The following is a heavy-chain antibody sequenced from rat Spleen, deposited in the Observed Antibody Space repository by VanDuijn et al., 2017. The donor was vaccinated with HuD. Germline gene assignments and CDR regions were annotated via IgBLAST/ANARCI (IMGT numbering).Heavy chain of an antibody. CDR2: IIYDGSST. D-gene: IGHD1-12*02. CDR3: ARYGSFDNWFAY. Sequence: EVQLVESDGGLVQPGRSLKLSCAASGFTFSDYNMAWVRQAPKKGLEWVATIIYDGSSTYYRASVKGRFTISRDNAKSTLYLQMDSLRSEDTATYYCARYGSFDNWFAYWGQGVMVTVSS. J-gene: IGHJ2*01. CDR1: GFTFSDYN. V-gene: IGHV5S10*01.